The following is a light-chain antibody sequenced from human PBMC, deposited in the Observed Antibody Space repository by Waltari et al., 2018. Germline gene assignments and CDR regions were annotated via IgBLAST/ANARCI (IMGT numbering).Light chain of an antibody. CDR2: DVS. CDR1: ISDVGGYNY. V-gene: IGLV2-23*02. J-gene: IGLJ2*01. CDR3: CSYAGSSTPVI. Sequence: QSALTQPASVSGSPGQSLPIPCTGPISDVGGYNYVPWYQQHPGKAPKFIIYDVSKRPSGVSNRFSGSKSGNTASLTISGLQAEDEADYYCCSYAGSSTPVIFGGGTKLTVL.